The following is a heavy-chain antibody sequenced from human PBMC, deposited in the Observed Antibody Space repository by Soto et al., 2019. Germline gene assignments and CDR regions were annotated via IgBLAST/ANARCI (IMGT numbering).Heavy chain of an antibody. CDR2: IYYSGST. V-gene: IGHV4-30-4*01. CDR1: GGSISSGDYY. J-gene: IGHJ6*02. CDR3: ARQRPTDGRWEFANYYGMDV. Sequence: SETLSLTCTVSGGSISSGDYYWSWIRQPPGKGLEWIGYIYYSGSTYCNPSLQSRLTISVDTSKNQFSLKLSSVTAADTAVYYCARQRPTDGRWEFANYYGMDVWGQGTPVTVSS. D-gene: IGHD1-26*01.